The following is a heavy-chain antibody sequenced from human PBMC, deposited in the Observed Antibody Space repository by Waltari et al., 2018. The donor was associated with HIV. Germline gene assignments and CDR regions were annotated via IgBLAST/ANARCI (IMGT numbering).Heavy chain of an antibody. CDR1: GYALTAYY. D-gene: IGHD3-22*01. Sequence: QVQLVQSGAEVKKPGASVKVSSKASGYALTAYYMHWVRQAPGQGLEWMGRINLNSGDTNYGQKFQGRVTMTRDTSISTAYMELSRLRSDDTAVYYCARDSYYYDSSGFFPDFWGQGTLVTVSS. V-gene: IGHV1-2*06. CDR2: INLNSGDT. CDR3: ARDSYYYDSSGFFPDF. J-gene: IGHJ4*02.